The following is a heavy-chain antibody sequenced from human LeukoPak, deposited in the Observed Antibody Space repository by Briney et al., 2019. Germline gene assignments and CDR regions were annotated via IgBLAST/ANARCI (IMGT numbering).Heavy chain of an antibody. V-gene: IGHV4-59*01. J-gene: IGHJ4*02. Sequence: PSETLSLTSTVSGGSISSYYWSWIRQPPGKGLEWIGYIYYSGSTNYNPSLKSRVTISVDTSKNRFSLKLSSVTAADTAVYYCARSKSSSSWSFDYWGQGTLVTVSS. D-gene: IGHD6-13*01. CDR3: ARSKSSSSWSFDY. CDR2: IYYSGST. CDR1: GGSISSYY.